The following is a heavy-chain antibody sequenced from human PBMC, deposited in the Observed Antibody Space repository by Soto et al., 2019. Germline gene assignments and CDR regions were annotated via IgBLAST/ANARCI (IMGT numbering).Heavy chain of an antibody. J-gene: IGHJ6*03. Sequence: EVQLLEYGGGLVQPGGSLRLSCAASGFTFSNYVMSWVRQAPGKGLEWVSSVSSSGSNTYYAESVKGRVTISRDNSNNTLYLQMNSLRAEDTALYYCARRGRTLPHYSYYMDVWGKGTTVTVSS. CDR3: ARRGRTLPHYSYYMDV. V-gene: IGHV3-23*01. CDR1: GFTFSNYV. CDR2: VSSSGSNT.